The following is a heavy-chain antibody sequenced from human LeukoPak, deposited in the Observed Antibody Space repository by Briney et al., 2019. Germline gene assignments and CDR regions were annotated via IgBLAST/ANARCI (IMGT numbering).Heavy chain of an antibody. V-gene: IGHV4-39*07. J-gene: IGHJ5*02. CDR2: INHSGST. Sequence: SETLSLTCTVSGGSISSSSYYWSWIRQPPGKGLEWIGEINHSGSTNYNPSLKSRVTISVDTSKNQFSLKLSSVTAADTAVYYCARGGITIFGVVTRYNWFDPWGQGTLVTVSS. D-gene: IGHD3-3*01. CDR1: GGSISSSSYY. CDR3: ARGGITIFGVVTRYNWFDP.